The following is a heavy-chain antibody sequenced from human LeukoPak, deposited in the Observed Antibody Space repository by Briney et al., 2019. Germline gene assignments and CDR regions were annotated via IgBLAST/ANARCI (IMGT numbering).Heavy chain of an antibody. CDR1: GFTFSGYA. CDR3: ARDRLGFSNGVAAAGY. V-gene: IGHV3-23*01. CDR2: ISGSGGST. D-gene: IGHD6-13*01. Sequence: PGGSLRLSCVAYGFTFSGYAMSWVRQAPGKGLEWVSAISGSGGSTYYADSVKGRFTISRDNSKNTLYLQMNSLRAEDTAVYYCARDRLGFSNGVAAAGYWGQGTLVTVSS. J-gene: IGHJ4*02.